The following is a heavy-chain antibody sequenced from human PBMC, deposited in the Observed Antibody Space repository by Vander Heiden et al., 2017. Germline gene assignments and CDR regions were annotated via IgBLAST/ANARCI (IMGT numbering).Heavy chain of an antibody. J-gene: IGHJ4*02. CDR1: GGNFSSYA. D-gene: IGHD3-10*01. V-gene: IGHV1-69*01. CDR2: IIPIFGTA. Sequence: QVQLVPAGGEVKKPGASVTVRGQASGGNFSSYAISWVRQAPGQGLEWMGGIIPIFGTANYAQKFQGRVTITADESTSTAYMELSSLRSEDTAVYYCARDRFGGSGSYDYWGQGTLVTVSS. CDR3: ARDRFGGSGSYDY.